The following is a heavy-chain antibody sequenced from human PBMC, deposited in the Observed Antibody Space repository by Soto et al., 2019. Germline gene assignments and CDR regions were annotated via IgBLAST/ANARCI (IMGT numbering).Heavy chain of an antibody. Sequence: EVQLVESGGGLVQPGGSLRLSCAASGFTFSSYWMSWVRQAPGKGLEWVANIKQDGSEKYYVDSVKGRFTISRDNAKNLLYLQMNSLRAEDTAVYYCARSGYSYGPFSFDYWGQGTLVTVSS. CDR1: GFTFSSYW. J-gene: IGHJ4*02. CDR2: IKQDGSEK. CDR3: ARSGYSYGPFSFDY. D-gene: IGHD5-18*01. V-gene: IGHV3-7*03.